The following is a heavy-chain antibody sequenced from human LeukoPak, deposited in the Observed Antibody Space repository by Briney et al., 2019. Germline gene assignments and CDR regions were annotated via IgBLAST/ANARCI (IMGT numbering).Heavy chain of an antibody. CDR1: GYSFTSYW. J-gene: IGHJ4*02. D-gene: IGHD6-13*01. CDR3: ARYPRPGIAAAGTGNFDY. Sequence: GESLKISCKGSGYSFTSYWIGWVRQMPGKGLEWMGIIYSGDADTRYSPSFQGQVTISADKSISTAYLQWSRLKASDTAMYYCARYPRPGIAAAGTGNFDYWGQGTLVTV. CDR2: IYSGDADT. V-gene: IGHV5-51*01.